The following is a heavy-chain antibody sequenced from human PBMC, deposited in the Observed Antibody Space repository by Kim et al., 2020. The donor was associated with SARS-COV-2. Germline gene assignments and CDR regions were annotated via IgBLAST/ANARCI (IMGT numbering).Heavy chain of an antibody. V-gene: IGHV3-30*18. D-gene: IGHD2-2*01. Sequence: GGSLRLSCAASGFTFSSYGMHWVRQAPGKGLEWVAVISYDGSNKYYADSVKGRFTISRDNSKNTLYLQMNSLRAEDTAVYYCAKDWGYQLLWGAEYFDYWGQGPLVTVSS. CDR1: GFTFSSYG. J-gene: IGHJ4*02. CDR2: ISYDGSNK. CDR3: AKDWGYQLLWGAEYFDY.